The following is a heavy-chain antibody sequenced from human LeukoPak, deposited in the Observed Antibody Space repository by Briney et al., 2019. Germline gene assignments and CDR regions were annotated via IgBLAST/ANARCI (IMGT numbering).Heavy chain of an antibody. V-gene: IGHV3-23*01. CDR3: AKDQYYDILTGYGLIDY. CDR1: GFTFSSYA. J-gene: IGHJ4*02. D-gene: IGHD3-9*01. CDR2: ISGSGGST. Sequence: GGSLRLSCAASGFTFSSYAMSWVRQAPGRGLEWVSAISGSGGSTYYAGSVKGRFTISRDNSKNTLYLQMNSLRAEDTAVYYCAKDQYYDILTGYGLIDYWGQGTLVTVSS.